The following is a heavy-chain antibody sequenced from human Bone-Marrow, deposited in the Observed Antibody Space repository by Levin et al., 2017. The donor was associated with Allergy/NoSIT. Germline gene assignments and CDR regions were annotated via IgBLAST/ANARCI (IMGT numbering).Heavy chain of an antibody. CDR3: ARGYSYGSHFEY. Sequence: GGSLRLSCAASGFTFSSFEMNWVRQAPGKGLEWVSIIGNSGSNKHYADSVKGRFTISRDNAKNSLYLQMNSLRAEDTAIYYCARGYSYGSHFEYWGQGTLVTVSS. CDR1: GFTFSSFE. CDR2: IGNSGSNK. D-gene: IGHD5-18*01. J-gene: IGHJ4*02. V-gene: IGHV3-48*03.